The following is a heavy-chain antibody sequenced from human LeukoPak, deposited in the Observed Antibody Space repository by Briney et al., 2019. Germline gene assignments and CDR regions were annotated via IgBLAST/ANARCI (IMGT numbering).Heavy chain of an antibody. J-gene: IGHJ1*01. CDR2: ISRSSSDM. CDR1: GLTFGSYW. D-gene: IGHD3-10*01. Sequence: PGRSLRLSCAASGLTFGSYWVHWVRQAPGKGLEWVSSISRSSSDMYYADSVKGRFTISRDNAKNSLYLQMNSLRAEDTAVYYCARDRYGSGPNPLRHWGQGTLVTVSS. V-gene: IGHV3-21*01. CDR3: ARDRYGSGPNPLRH.